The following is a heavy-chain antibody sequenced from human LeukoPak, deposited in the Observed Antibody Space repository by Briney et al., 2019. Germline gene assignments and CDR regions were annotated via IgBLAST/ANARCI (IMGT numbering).Heavy chain of an antibody. CDR1: VYSFTIYY. D-gene: IGHD4-17*01. CDR2: INPSGGYT. J-gene: IGHJ4*01. CDR3: ARRNYGDHLDY. Sequence: ASVTVSYMPSVYSFTIYYIHWVRQAPGQGLEWLGIINPSGGYTSYAQKFQDRVTITRDTSTSIVYMEVSSLRSDDTAVYYCARRNYGDHLDYWGQGTLVTVSS. V-gene: IGHV1-46*01.